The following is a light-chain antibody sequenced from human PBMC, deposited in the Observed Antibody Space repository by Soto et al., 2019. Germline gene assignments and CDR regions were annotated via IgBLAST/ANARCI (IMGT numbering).Light chain of an antibody. CDR1: QSVSSNY. CDR2: GAS. J-gene: IGKJ1*01. Sequence: EVMLTQSPGTLSLSPGERATLSCRASQSVSSNYLAWYQQKPGQAPRLLIYGASNRATVIPDRFSGSGSGKDFTLTIRRLEPEDFVVYYCKQYDTSPRTFGEGTKVEFK. CDR3: KQYDTSPRT. V-gene: IGKV3-20*01.